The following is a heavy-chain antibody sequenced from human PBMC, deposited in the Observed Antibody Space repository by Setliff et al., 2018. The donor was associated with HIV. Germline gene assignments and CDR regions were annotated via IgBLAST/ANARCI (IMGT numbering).Heavy chain of an antibody. V-gene: IGHV4-61*09. Sequence: SETLSLTCTVSGASVTNVLYYWSWLRQPAGKGLEWIGHIYTSGNSRYTNYNSSLESRVAISLDTSSNQFSLKLSSVTAADTAVYHCAREREAWSAYDSWGEGTLVTVSS. CDR3: AREREAWSAYDS. CDR1: GASVTNVLYY. CDR2: IYTSGNSRYT. D-gene: IGHD3-3*01. J-gene: IGHJ5*02.